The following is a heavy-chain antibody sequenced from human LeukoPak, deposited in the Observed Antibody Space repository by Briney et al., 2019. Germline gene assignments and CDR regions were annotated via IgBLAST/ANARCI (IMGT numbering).Heavy chain of an antibody. CDR2: INPSGGST. CDR3: ARDLFGSKSSGFDP. D-gene: IGHD3-10*01. CDR1: GYTFTSYY. J-gene: IGHJ5*02. Sequence: GASVKVSCKASGYTFTSYYMHWVRQAPGQGLEWMGIINPSGGSTSYAQKFQGRVAMTRNTSISTAYMELSSLRSEDTAVYYCARDLFGSKSSGFDPWGQGTLVTVSS. V-gene: IGHV1-46*01.